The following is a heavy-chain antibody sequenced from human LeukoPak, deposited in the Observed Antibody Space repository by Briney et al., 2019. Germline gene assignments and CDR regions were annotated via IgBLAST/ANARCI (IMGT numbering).Heavy chain of an antibody. Sequence: PGGSLRLSCAVSGFTFSSYAMSWVRQAPGKGLEWVSGISGSGDSTYYADSVKGRFTISRDNSKNTLYLQMNSLRAEDTAVYSCAKPPLGLSFPPYWGQGPLVTVSS. CDR2: ISGSGDST. CDR1: GFTFSSYA. D-gene: IGHD3-16*02. V-gene: IGHV3-23*01. CDR3: AKPPLGLSFPPY. J-gene: IGHJ1*01.